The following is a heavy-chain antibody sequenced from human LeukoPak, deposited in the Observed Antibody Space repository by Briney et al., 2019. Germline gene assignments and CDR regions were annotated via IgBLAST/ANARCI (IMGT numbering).Heavy chain of an antibody. CDR3: ARSRSSWPRGSEYYYMDV. V-gene: IGHV5-51*01. CDR2: IYPGDSDT. J-gene: IGHJ6*03. Sequence: GESLKISCKGSGYSFTSYWIGWVRQMPGKGLEWMGIIYPGDSDTRYSPSFQGQVTISADKSISTAYLQWSSLKASDTAMYYCARSRSSWPRGSEYYYMDVWGKGTTVTVSS. D-gene: IGHD6-13*01. CDR1: GYSFTSYW.